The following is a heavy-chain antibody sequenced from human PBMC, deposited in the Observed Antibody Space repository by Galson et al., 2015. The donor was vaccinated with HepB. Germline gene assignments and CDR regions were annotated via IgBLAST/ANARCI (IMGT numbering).Heavy chain of an antibody. D-gene: IGHD3-3*01. CDR1: GFTFSDYY. J-gene: IGHJ6*02. V-gene: IGHV3-11*06. CDR2: ISSSSSYT. Sequence: SLRLSCAASGFTFSDYYMSWIRQAPGKGLEWVSYISSSSSYTNYADSVKGRFTISRDNAKNSLYLQMNSLRAEDTAVYYCARVHSPFGVVIIWRYYYYYGMDVWGQGTTVTVSS. CDR3: ARVHSPFGVVIIWRYYYYYGMDV.